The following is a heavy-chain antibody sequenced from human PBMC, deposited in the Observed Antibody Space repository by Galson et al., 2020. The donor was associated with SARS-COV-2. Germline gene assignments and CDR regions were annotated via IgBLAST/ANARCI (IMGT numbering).Heavy chain of an antibody. CDR3: ARAYDSSGYYPDY. CDR1: GGSISSGDYY. Sequence: SETLSLTCTVSGGSISSGDYYWSWIRQPPGKGLEWIGYIYYSGSTYYNPSLKSRVTISVDTSKNQFSLKLSSVTAADTAVYYCARAYDSSGYYPDYWGQGTLVTVSS. J-gene: IGHJ4*02. D-gene: IGHD3-22*01. V-gene: IGHV4-30-4*01. CDR2: IYYSGST.